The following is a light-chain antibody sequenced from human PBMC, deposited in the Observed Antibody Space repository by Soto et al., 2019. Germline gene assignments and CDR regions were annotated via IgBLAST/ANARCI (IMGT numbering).Light chain of an antibody. CDR3: QQSYSTPRT. CDR2: AAS. J-gene: IGKJ3*01. V-gene: IGKV1-39*01. CDR1: QSISSC. Sequence: DIQMTQSPSSLSASVGDRVTITCRASQSISSCLDWYQQKPGKAPKLLIYAASILHSGVPSRFSGSGSGTDFTLTISSLQPEDFATYYCQQSYSTPRTFGPGTKVEI.